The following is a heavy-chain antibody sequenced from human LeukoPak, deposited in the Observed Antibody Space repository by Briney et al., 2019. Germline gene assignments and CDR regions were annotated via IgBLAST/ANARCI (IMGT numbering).Heavy chain of an antibody. CDR1: GGSISSSSYY. CDR2: IYYSGRT. D-gene: IGHD1-26*01. Sequence: PSETLSLTCNVSGGSISSSSYYWGWIRQPPGKGLEWIGSIYYSGRTYYNPSLKSRVTISGDTSKNQFSLRLSSVTAADTAVYYCARSGPVGATWYFDLWGRGTLVTVSS. CDR3: ARSGPVGATWYFDL. V-gene: IGHV4-39*01. J-gene: IGHJ2*01.